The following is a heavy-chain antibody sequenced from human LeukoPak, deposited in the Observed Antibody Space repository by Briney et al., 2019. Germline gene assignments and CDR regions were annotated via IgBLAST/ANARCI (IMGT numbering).Heavy chain of an antibody. J-gene: IGHJ5*02. CDR3: ARVNRIAAVGTIKWFDP. CDR2: IYYSGST. CDR1: GGSISSYY. D-gene: IGHD6-13*01. Sequence: PSETLSLTCTVSGGSISSYYWSWIRQPPGKGLEWIGYIYYSGSTNYNPSLKSRVTISVDTSKNQFSLKLSSVTAADTAVYYCARVNRIAAVGTIKWFDPWGQGTLVTVSS. V-gene: IGHV4-59*01.